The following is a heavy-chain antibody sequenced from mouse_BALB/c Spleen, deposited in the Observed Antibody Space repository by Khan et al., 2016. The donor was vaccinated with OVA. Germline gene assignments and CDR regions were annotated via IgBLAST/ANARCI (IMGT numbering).Heavy chain of an antibody. CDR2: ISNRGSTT. D-gene: IGHD2-3*01. V-gene: IGHV5-12*02. Sequence: EVELVESGGGLVQPGGSLKLSCATSGFTFSDYYMYWVRQTPEKRLEWVAYISNRGSTTYYPDTLRGRFTISRDNAKNTLYLQMSRLKFEDTAIYYCAREGDDGGLAYGGQGTLVTVSA. CDR3: AREGDDGGLAY. CDR1: GFTFSDYY. J-gene: IGHJ3*01.